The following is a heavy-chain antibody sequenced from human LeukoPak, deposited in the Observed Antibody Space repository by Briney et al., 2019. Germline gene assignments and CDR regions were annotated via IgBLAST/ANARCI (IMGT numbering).Heavy chain of an antibody. V-gene: IGHV6-1*01. Sequence: SQTLSLTCAISGDSFSSNSAAWNWIRQSPSRGLEWLGRTYYRSKWYNDYAVSVKSRITINPDTSKNQFSLQLNSVTPEDTAVYYCARGDGYSYGYLPWYYYYGMDVWGQGTTVTVSS. D-gene: IGHD5-18*01. CDR1: GDSFSSNSAA. CDR2: TYYRSKWYN. CDR3: ARGDGYSYGYLPWYYYYGMDV. J-gene: IGHJ6*02.